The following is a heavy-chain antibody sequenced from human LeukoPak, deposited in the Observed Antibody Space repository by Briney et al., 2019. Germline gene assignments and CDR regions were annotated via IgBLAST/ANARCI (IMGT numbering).Heavy chain of an antibody. J-gene: IGHJ5*02. CDR2: INPNSGGT. CDR1: GYTFTGYY. D-gene: IGHD2-2*01. V-gene: IGHV1-2*02. CDR3: TREARVGNWFDP. Sequence: ASVKVSCKASGYTFTGYYMHWVRQAPGQGLEWMGWINPNSGGTNYAQKFQGRVTMTRDTSISTAYMDLSRLRSDDTAVFYCTREARVGNWFDPWGQGTQVTVSS.